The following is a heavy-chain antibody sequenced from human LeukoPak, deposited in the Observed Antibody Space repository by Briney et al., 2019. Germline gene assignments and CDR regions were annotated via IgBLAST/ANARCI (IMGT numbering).Heavy chain of an antibody. CDR2: IYYSGNT. V-gene: IGHV4-39*01. Sequence: NPSETLSLTCTVSGGSISSSSYYWGWIRQPPGKGLEWIGSIYYSGNTYYNASLKSRVTISVDTSKNQFSLKLSSVTAADTAVYYCASPSVPSEGELLPSFGYWGQGTLVTVSS. D-gene: IGHD1-26*01. J-gene: IGHJ4*02. CDR3: ASPSVPSEGELLPSFGY. CDR1: GGSISSSSYY.